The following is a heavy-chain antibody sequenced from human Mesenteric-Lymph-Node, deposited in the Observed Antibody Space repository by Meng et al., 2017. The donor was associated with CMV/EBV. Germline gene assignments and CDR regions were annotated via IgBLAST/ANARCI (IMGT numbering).Heavy chain of an antibody. CDR1: LNFSSYA. CDR2: ISGSGVDK. Sequence: LNFSSYAVNWVRQAPRKGLKWVSSISGSGVDKYYAASVKGRFTISRDNSKNTVYVQMNSLRGEDTAVYYCAKAGDYDFWSGRQGFDPWGQGTLVTVSS. CDR3: AKAGDYDFWSGRQGFDP. J-gene: IGHJ5*02. D-gene: IGHD3-3*01. V-gene: IGHV3-23*01.